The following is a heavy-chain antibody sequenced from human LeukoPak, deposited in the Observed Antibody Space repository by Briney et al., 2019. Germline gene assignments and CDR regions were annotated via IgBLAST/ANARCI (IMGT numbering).Heavy chain of an antibody. J-gene: IGHJ4*02. CDR1: GFTFGSYG. CDR2: ISASGSNT. CDR3: TRDQMNY. V-gene: IGHV3-23*01. Sequence: GGSLRLSCAASGFTFGSYGLGWVRHAPGKGLEWVSAISASGSNTYYADSVKGRFTISRDTSKNTVSLQMNSLRVEDTAMYYCTRDQMNYWGQGTLVTVSS. D-gene: IGHD5-24*01.